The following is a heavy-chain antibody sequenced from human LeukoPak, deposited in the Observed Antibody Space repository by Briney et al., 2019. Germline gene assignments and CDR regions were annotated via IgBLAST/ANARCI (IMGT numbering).Heavy chain of an antibody. V-gene: IGHV3-30*04. CDR3: ARGGGIDY. Sequence: GGSLRLSCAAPGFTFSSYATHWVRQAPGKGLEWVAVISYDGSNKYYADSVKGRFTISRDNSKNTLYLQMNSLRAEDTAVYYCARGGGIDYWGQGTLVTVSS. CDR2: ISYDGSNK. D-gene: IGHD3-16*01. CDR1: GFTFSSYA. J-gene: IGHJ4*02.